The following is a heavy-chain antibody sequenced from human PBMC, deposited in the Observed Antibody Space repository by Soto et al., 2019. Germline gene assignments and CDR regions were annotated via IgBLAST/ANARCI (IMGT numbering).Heavy chain of an antibody. D-gene: IGHD3-16*01. J-gene: IGHJ4*02. CDR3: ARDGMITFGGVSYFDY. Sequence: ASVKVSCKASGYTFTSYGISWVRQAPGQGLELMGWISAYNGNTNYAQKLQGRVTMTTDTSTSTAYMELRSLRSDDTAVYYCARDGMITFGGVSYFDYWGQGTLVTVYS. CDR1: GYTFTSYG. CDR2: ISAYNGNT. V-gene: IGHV1-18*04.